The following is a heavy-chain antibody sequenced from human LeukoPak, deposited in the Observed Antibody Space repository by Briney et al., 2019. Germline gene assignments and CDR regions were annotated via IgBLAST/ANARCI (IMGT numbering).Heavy chain of an antibody. D-gene: IGHD3-16*01. CDR3: ARENIRDLGVFDY. CDR2: IIPIFGTA. CDR1: GGTFSSYA. V-gene: IGHV1-69*13. J-gene: IGHJ4*02. Sequence: GTSVKVSCKASGGTFSSYAISWVRQAPGQGLERMGGIIPIFGTANYAQKFQGRVTITADESTSTAYMELSSLRSEDTAVYYCARENIRDLGVFDYWGQGTLVTVSS.